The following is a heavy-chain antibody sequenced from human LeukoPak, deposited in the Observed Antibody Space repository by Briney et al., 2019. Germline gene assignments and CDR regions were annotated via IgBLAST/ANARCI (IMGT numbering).Heavy chain of an antibody. CDR3: ARVGGYCSTTTCHPIDY. V-gene: IGHV3-33*01. J-gene: IGHJ4*02. Sequence: GGSLRLSCAASGFTFSNYGMHWARQAPGKGLEWVAIIWFDGSDNYYADSVKGRFTISRDNSKNTLYLQMNSLRAEDTAVYYCARVGGYCSTTTCHPIDYWGQGTLVTVSS. D-gene: IGHD2-2*01. CDR1: GFTFSNYG. CDR2: IWFDGSDN.